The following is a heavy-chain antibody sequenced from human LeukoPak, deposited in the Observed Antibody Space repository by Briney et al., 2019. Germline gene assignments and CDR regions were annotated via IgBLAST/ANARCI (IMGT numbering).Heavy chain of an antibody. D-gene: IGHD4-17*01. CDR3: ARKTDYGDFDY. CDR2: IKQDGSEK. J-gene: IGHJ4*02. Sequence: GSLRLSCEASGFTFSNYWMSWVRQAPGKGLEWVANIKQDGSEKSYVDSVKGRFTISRDNAKNSLYLQMDSLRAEDTAVYYCARKTDYGDFDYWGQGTLVTVSS. V-gene: IGHV3-7*01. CDR1: GFTFSNYW.